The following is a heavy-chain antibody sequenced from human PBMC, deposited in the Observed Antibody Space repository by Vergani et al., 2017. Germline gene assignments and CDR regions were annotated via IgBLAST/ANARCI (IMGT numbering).Heavy chain of an antibody. Sequence: QVQLVQSGAEVKKPGSSVKVSCKASGGTFSSYGINWVRQAPGQGLEWMGGIIPMFGTLNYAQKFQGRVTITADESTSTAYMELSSLRSEDTAVYYCARVGCSSTSCYMTPDYWGQGTLVSVSS. CDR1: GGTFSSYG. CDR3: ARVGCSSTSCYMTPDY. D-gene: IGHD2-2*02. CDR2: IIPMFGTL. V-gene: IGHV1-69*01. J-gene: IGHJ4*02.